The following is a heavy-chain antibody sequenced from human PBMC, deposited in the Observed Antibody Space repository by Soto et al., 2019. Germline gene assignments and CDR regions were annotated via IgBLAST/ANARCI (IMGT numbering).Heavy chain of an antibody. CDR3: ARGSVAAAGTVGIDY. CDR2: IYYSWST. CDR1: GGSISSYY. Sequence: SETLSLTCTVSGGSISSYYWSWIRQPPGKGLEWIGYIYYSWSTNYNPPLKSPVTISVDTSKIQISLKLSSVTAADTAVYCCARGSVAAAGTVGIDYWGQGTLVTVSS. J-gene: IGHJ4*02. D-gene: IGHD6-13*01. V-gene: IGHV4-59*01.